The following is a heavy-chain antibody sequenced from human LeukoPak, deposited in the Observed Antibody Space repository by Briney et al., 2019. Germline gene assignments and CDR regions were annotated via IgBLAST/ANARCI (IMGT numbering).Heavy chain of an antibody. D-gene: IGHD6-19*01. J-gene: IGHJ3*02. CDR3: ARDSGWPNDAFDI. CDR2: IGIAGDT. Sequence: GGSLRLSCAVSGFTFDDYAMHWVRQVPGKGLEWVSAIGIAGDTYYPVSVKGRFTISRDNSKNTLYLQMNSLRAEDTAVYYCARDSGWPNDAFDIWGQGTMVTVSS. V-gene: IGHV3-13*01. CDR1: GFTFDDYA.